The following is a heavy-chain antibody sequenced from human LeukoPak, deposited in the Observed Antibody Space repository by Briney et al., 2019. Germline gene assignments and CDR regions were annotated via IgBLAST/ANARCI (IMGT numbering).Heavy chain of an antibody. V-gene: IGHV1-3*04. CDR3: ARDRAMADY. CDR1: GYIFTSYP. CDR2: INTGNGNT. J-gene: IGHJ4*02. Sequence: GASVKVSCKASGYIFTSYPIHWVRQAPGRRLEWMGWINTGNGNTKYSQKFEGRVTVTRDTSATAAYMELSSLRSEDTAVYYCARDRAMADYWGQGTLVTVSS. D-gene: IGHD5-18*01.